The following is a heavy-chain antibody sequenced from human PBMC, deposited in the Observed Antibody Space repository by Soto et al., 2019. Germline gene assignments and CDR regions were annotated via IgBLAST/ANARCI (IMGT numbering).Heavy chain of an antibody. J-gene: IGHJ4*02. CDR3: ARGGPYGSGSYFPFDY. Sequence: QVQLVESGGGVVQPGRSLRLSCAASGFTFSSYGMHWVRQAPGKGLEWVAVIWYDGSNKYYADSVKGRFTISRDNSKNTLYLQMNSLRAEDTAVYYCARGGPYGSGSYFPFDYWGQGTLVTVSS. D-gene: IGHD3-10*01. CDR1: GFTFSSYG. CDR2: IWYDGSNK. V-gene: IGHV3-33*01.